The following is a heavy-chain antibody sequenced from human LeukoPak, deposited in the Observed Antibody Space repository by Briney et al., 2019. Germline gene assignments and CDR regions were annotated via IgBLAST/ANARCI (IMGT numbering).Heavy chain of an antibody. D-gene: IGHD6-19*01. J-gene: IGHJ4*02. Sequence: GGSLRLSCAACGFTFSKYWMLGVRQARGGGRESVSRINTDGTVTTYADSVKGRFTVSRDNADNTMFLQMTGVRDEDTAVYYCATKQWLAPPPDSWGQGTPVTVSS. CDR2: INTDGTVT. V-gene: IGHV3-74*01. CDR1: GFTFSKYW. CDR3: ATKQWLAPPPDS.